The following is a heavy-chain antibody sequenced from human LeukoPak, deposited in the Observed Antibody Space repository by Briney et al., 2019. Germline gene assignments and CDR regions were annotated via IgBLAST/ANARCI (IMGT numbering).Heavy chain of an antibody. CDR3: AKAGAPGGYMANSNWYPGQYSFDS. CDR1: GFTFNNYG. Sequence: GRSLRLSCAASGFTFNNYGMHWVRQAPGKGLEWVAVISYDGSNQYYSDSVKGRFTISRDNSKNTLYPQMTRLAAAHTAVYYSAKAGAPGGYMANSNWYPGQYSFDSSGQGTLVTVSS. D-gene: IGHD6-13*01. V-gene: IGHV3-30*18. CDR2: ISYDGSNQ. J-gene: IGHJ4*02.